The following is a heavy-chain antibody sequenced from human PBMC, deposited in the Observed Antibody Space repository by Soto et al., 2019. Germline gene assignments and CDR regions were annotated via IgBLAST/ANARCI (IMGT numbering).Heavy chain of an antibody. D-gene: IGHD4-17*01. CDR2: IDYRGRT. J-gene: IGHJ6*03. Sequence: SETLSLTCTVSGGSFSSSSYLWGWIRQPPGKGLEWIGSIDYRGRTNYNPSLKSRISISVDTPKNQFSLNLTSVTAADTAVYYCARLKRGDDDFDLVYYYYMDVWGNGTTVTVSS. V-gene: IGHV4-39*01. CDR3: ARLKRGDDDFDLVYYYYMDV. CDR1: GGSFSSSSYL.